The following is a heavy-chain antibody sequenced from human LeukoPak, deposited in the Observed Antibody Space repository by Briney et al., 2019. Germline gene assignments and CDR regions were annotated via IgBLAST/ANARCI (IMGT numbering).Heavy chain of an antibody. CDR1: GFTFSNYA. CDR2: ISYDGSDK. CDR3: ARDWGRRYSSGWYGDFDY. D-gene: IGHD6-19*01. V-gene: IGHV3-30-3*01. Sequence: GGSLRLSCAASGFTFSNYAMHWVRQAPGKGLEWVAVISYDGSDKYYADSVKGRFTISRDNSKNTLYLQMDSLRPEDTAVYYCARDWGRRYSSGWYGDFDYWGQGTLVTVSS. J-gene: IGHJ4*02.